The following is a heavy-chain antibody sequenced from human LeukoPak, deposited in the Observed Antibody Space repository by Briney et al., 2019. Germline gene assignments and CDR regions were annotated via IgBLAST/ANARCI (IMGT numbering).Heavy chain of an antibody. D-gene: IGHD3-10*01. V-gene: IGHV3-30*18. Sequence: PGRSLRLSCAASGFTFSSYGMHWVRQAPGKGLEWVAVISYDGSNKYYADSVKGRFTIPRDNSKNTLYLQMNSLRAEDTAVYYCAKDLVLWFGELFGGFDYWGQGTLVTVSS. CDR2: ISYDGSNK. CDR3: AKDLVLWFGELFGGFDY. CDR1: GFTFSSYG. J-gene: IGHJ4*02.